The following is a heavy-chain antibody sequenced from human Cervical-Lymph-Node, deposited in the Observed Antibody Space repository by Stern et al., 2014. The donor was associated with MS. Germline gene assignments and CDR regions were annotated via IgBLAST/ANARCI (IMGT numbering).Heavy chain of an antibody. CDR1: GSTFSTSW. V-gene: IGHV3-7*01. Sequence: VQLVESGGGLVQPGGSQRLSCVASGSTFSTSWMSWVRQAPGKGLAWVANIKREGSETYYLDSVKGRFTISRDNAKSSLYLEMNSLRAEDTAVYYCTRFLQSGWSDLFDSWGRGTLVTVSS. CDR2: IKREGSET. D-gene: IGHD6-19*01. CDR3: TRFLQSGWSDLFDS. J-gene: IGHJ5*01.